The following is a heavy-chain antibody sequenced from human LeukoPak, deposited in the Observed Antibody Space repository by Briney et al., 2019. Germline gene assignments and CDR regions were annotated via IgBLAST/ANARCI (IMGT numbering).Heavy chain of an antibody. Sequence: SETLSLTCAVYGGSFSGYHWSWIRQPPGKGLKWIGEINHSGSTNYNPSLKSRVTISLDTSKNQFFLKLSSVTAADTAVYYCARGELGTSAFDIWGQGTMVTVSS. J-gene: IGHJ3*02. CDR2: INHSGST. V-gene: IGHV4-34*01. CDR3: ARGELGTSAFDI. CDR1: GGSFSGYH. D-gene: IGHD7-27*01.